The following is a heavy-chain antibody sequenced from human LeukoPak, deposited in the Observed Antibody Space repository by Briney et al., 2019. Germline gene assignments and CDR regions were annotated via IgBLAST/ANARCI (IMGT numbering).Heavy chain of an antibody. J-gene: IGHJ6*02. V-gene: IGHV3-23*01. Sequence: GGSLRLSCAASGFTFSTYAMSWVRLAPGKGLEWVSGISGSGGSTYYADSVKGRLTSSRDNSNNTLYVQMNSLRVEDTAVYHCAKSGGLSGSGRLAMDVWGQGTTVTVSS. D-gene: IGHD3-10*01. CDR1: GFTFSTYA. CDR3: AKSGGLSGSGRLAMDV. CDR2: ISGSGGST.